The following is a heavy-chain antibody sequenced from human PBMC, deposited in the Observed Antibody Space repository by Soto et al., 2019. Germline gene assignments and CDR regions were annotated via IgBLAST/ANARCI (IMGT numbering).Heavy chain of an antibody. J-gene: IGHJ3*02. CDR2: LYDVDVT. Sequence: DVQLVASGGGLIQPGGSLRLSCAALGLTVRGKKYITWVRQAPGKGLEWVSALYDVDVTYYAASAKGRFTISRDNSNNSIYLQMNSLCPDDTAVYYCASWREREHAYEIWGLGTMVTFSS. CDR1: GLTVRGKKY. D-gene: IGHD1-1*01. CDR3: ASWREREHAYEI. V-gene: IGHV3-53*01.